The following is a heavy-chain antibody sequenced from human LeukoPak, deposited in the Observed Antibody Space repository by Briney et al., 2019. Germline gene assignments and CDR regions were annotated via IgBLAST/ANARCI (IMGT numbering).Heavy chain of an antibody. CDR2: IRYDESNR. CDR3: AKGPMGRGFDC. J-gene: IGHJ4*02. Sequence: GGSLRLSCAASGFTFINYGIHWVRQAPGKGLEWVAFIRYDESNRYYSDSVKGRFTISRDNSKNTLYLQMHSLRAEDTALYYCAKGPMGRGFDCWGQGTLVTVSS. D-gene: IGHD3-10*01. V-gene: IGHV3-30*02. CDR1: GFTFINYG.